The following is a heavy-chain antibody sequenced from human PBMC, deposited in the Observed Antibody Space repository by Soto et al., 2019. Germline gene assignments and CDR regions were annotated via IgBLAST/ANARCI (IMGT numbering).Heavy chain of an antibody. J-gene: IGHJ6*02. V-gene: IGHV3-23*01. CDR2: ISGSGGTT. CDR3: AKDRMASARYIKYGMDV. Sequence: GGSLRLSCAGSGLAFSIYAMSWVRQAPGKGLEWVSSISGSGGTTQYADSVKGRFTISRDNFERTLYLQMRSLRAEDTAVYYCAKDRMASARYIKYGMDVWGQRTTVTVSS. CDR1: GLAFSIYA. D-gene: IGHD3-16*02.